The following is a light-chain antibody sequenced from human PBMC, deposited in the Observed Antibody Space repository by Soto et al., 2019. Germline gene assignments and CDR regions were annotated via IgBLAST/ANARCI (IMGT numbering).Light chain of an antibody. J-gene: IGKJ4*01. V-gene: IGKV3D-15*01. CDR1: HSVDSN. CDR2: GAS. CDR3: QQYDKWPLT. Sequence: EILMTQSPGTLSVSTGQGATLSCRARHSVDSNLAWYQQKPGQAPSLLIFGASTRPTGIPDRFSGSGSGTEFTLTISSLQSEDFAVYYCQQYDKWPLTFGGGTKVDIK.